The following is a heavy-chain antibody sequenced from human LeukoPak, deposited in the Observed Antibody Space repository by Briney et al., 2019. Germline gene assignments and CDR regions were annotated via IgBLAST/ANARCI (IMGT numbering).Heavy chain of an antibody. CDR3: ARVTHGGYGDYHFDY. CDR1: GFTLSDYY. CDR2: ISSSGSII. J-gene: IGHJ4*02. D-gene: IGHD4-17*01. Sequence: GGSLRLSCAASGFTLSDYYMSWIRQAPGKGLEWVSYISSSGSIIYYADSVKGRFIISRDSTKNSLYLQMNSLRADDTAVYYCARVTHGGYGDYHFDYWGQGTLVTVSS. V-gene: IGHV3-11*01.